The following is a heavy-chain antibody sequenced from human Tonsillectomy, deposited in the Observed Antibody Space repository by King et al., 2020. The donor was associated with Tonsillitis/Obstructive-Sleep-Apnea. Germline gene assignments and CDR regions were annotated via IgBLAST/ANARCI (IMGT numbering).Heavy chain of an antibody. V-gene: IGHV4-59*08. D-gene: IGHD6-13*01. CDR2: IYYSGST. Sequence: VQLQESGPGLVKPSETLFLTCTVSGGSISSYYWSWIRQPPGKGLEWIGYIYYSGSTNYNPSLKSRVTISVDTSKNQFSLKLSSVTAADTAVYYCARHGYSSSWSHFDYWGQGTLVTVSS. CDR1: GGSISSYY. J-gene: IGHJ4*02. CDR3: ARHGYSSSWSHFDY.